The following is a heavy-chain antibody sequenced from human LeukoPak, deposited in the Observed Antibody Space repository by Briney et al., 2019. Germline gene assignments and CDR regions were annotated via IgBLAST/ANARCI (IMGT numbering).Heavy chain of an antibody. J-gene: IGHJ4*02. D-gene: IGHD5-12*01. CDR3: ARHPSPLYSGYDIGLDY. Sequence: SETLSLTCTVSGGSISSSSYYWGWIRQPPGKGLEWIGSIYYSGSTYYNPSLKSRVTISVDTSKNQFSLKLSSVTAADTAVYYCARHPSPLYSGYDIGLDYWGQGTLVTVSS. V-gene: IGHV4-39*01. CDR1: GGSISSSSYY. CDR2: IYYSGST.